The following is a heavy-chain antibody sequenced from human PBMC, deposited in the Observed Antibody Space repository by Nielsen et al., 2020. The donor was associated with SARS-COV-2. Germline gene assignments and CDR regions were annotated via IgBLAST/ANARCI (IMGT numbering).Heavy chain of an antibody. CDR2: LYSGGTT. V-gene: IGHV3-53*01. Sequence: GESLKISCAASGITVSSNYMSWVRQAPGKGPEWVSVLYSGGTTYYPDSVKGRFTISRDTAKNSLFMQMNSLRAEDTAVYYCARDANSNSIRYWFDSWGQGSLVTVSS. CDR3: ARDANSNSIRYWFDS. D-gene: IGHD4-11*01. CDR1: GITVSSNY. J-gene: IGHJ5*01.